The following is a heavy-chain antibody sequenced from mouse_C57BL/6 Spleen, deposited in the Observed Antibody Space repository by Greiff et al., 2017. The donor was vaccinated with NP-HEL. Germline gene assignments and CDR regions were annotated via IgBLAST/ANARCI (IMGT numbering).Heavy chain of an antibody. D-gene: IGHD2-3*01. CDR2: IDPETGGT. Sequence: VKLMESGAELVRPGASVTLSCKASGYTFTDYEMHWVKQTPVHGLEWIGAIDPETGGTAYNQKFKGKAILTADKSSSTAYMELRSLTSEDSAVYYCTRERDGYNFDYWGQGTTLTVSS. CDR3: TRERDGYNFDY. CDR1: GYTFTDYE. V-gene: IGHV1-15*01. J-gene: IGHJ2*01.